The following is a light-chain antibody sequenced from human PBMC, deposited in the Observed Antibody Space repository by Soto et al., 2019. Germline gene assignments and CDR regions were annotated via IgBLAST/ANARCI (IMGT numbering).Light chain of an antibody. CDR1: QSVSSSY. CDR2: GAS. V-gene: IGKV3-20*01. J-gene: IGKJ1*01. Sequence: EIVLTQSPGTLSLSPGERATLSCRASQSVSSSYLAWYQQKPGQAPRLLIYGASSRATGIPDRFSGSGSETDFTLTIRRLEPEDFAVYYCKQYGSSSWTFGQGTKVEI. CDR3: KQYGSSSWT.